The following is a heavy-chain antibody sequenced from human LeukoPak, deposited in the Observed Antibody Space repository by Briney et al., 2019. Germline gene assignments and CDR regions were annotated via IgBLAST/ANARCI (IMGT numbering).Heavy chain of an antibody. J-gene: IGHJ6*03. D-gene: IGHD2-2*01. CDR1: GGSISNSNYY. CDR3: ARGPDIVVVPAADYYMDV. CDR2: IYYSGST. V-gene: IGHV4-39*07. Sequence: SETLSLTCTVSGGSISNSNYYWGWIRQPPGKGLEWIGNIYYSGSTNYNPSLKSRVTISVDTSKNQFSLKLSSVTAADTAVYYCARGPDIVVVPAADYYMDVWGKGTTVTISS.